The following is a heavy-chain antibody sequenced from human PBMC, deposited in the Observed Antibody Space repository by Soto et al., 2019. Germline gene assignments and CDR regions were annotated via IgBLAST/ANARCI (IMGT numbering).Heavy chain of an antibody. CDR1: GGSFSGYY. J-gene: IGHJ6*02. CDR3: ARDTYFWSGQTGLIFYYYGMDV. CDR2: INHSGST. D-gene: IGHD3-3*01. V-gene: IGHV4-34*01. Sequence: SETLSLTCAVYGGSFSGYYWSWIRQPPGKGLEWIGEINHSGSTNYNPSLKRRVTISVDTSKNQFSLKLSSVTAADTAVYYCARDTYFWSGQTGLIFYYYGMDVWGQGTTVTVSS.